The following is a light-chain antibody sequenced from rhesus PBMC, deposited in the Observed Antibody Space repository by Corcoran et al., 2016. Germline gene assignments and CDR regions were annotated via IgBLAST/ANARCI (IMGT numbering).Light chain of an antibody. CDR1: EGISNY. CDR3: QQGNKHPLT. CDR2: YAS. J-gene: IGKJ4*01. V-gene: IGKV6-47*02. Sequence: DIVMTQSPAFVSVTPGEKVTITCQASEGISNYLHWYQQKPDKAPKLFIQYASQSISGVPSRFTGSGSGTDFTFTISSLEVEDAATYYCQQGNKHPLTFGGGTKVELK.